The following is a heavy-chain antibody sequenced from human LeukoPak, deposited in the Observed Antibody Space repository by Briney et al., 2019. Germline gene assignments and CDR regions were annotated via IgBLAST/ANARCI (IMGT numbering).Heavy chain of an antibody. CDR2: ISSSSSTI. J-gene: IGHJ4*02. CDR1: GFTFSSYS. Sequence: GGSLRLSCAASGFTFSSYSMNWVRQAPGKGLEWVSYISSSSSTIYYADSVKGRFTISRDNAKNSLYLQMNSLRDEGTAVYYCARDFITGIAAAGSTFDYWGQGTLVTVSS. CDR3: ARDFITGIAAAGSTFDY. D-gene: IGHD6-13*01. V-gene: IGHV3-48*02.